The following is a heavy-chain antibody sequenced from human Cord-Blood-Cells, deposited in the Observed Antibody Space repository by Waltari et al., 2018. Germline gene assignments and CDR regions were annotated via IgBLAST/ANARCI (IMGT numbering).Heavy chain of an antibody. CDR2: ISSSGSTI. CDR1: ELSFSSYE. J-gene: IGHJ4*02. V-gene: IGHV3-48*03. Sequence: EVQLVESGGGLVQPGGSLRRYCAASELSFSSYEMNWARQAPGKGLEWVSYISSSGSTIYYADSLKGRFTISRDNAKNSLYLQMNSLRAEDTAVYYCARGFSGSYYFDYWGQGTLVTVSS. CDR3: ARGFSGSYYFDY. D-gene: IGHD1-26*01.